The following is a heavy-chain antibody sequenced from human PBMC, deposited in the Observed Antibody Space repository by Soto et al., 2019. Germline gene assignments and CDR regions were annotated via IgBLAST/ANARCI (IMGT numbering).Heavy chain of an antibody. CDR2: ISYDGSNK. Sequence: PGGSLRLSCAASGFTFSSYGMHWVRQAPGKGLEWVAVISYDGSNKYYADSVKGRFTISRDNSKNTLYLQMNSLRAEDTAVYYCAKPRDIVVVPVIGKNYFDYWGQGTLVTVSS. V-gene: IGHV3-30*18. J-gene: IGHJ4*02. CDR3: AKPRDIVVVPVIGKNYFDY. CDR1: GFTFSSYG. D-gene: IGHD2-2*01.